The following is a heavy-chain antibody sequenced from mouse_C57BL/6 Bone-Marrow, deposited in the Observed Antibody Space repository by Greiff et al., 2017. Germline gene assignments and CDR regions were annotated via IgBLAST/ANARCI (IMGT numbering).Heavy chain of an antibody. V-gene: IGHV1-50*01. CDR2: IDPSDSYT. CDR3: ASEGLWCDPYYDRDY. D-gene: IGHD6-2*01. Sequence: QVQLQQPGAELVKPGASVKLSCKASGYTFTSYWMQWVKQRPGQGLEWIGEIDPSDSYTNYNQKFKGKATLTVDTSSSTAYMQLSSLTSEDSAVYDGASEGLWCDPYYDRDYWGQGTAVTGSS. CDR1: GYTFTSYW. J-gene: IGHJ4*01.